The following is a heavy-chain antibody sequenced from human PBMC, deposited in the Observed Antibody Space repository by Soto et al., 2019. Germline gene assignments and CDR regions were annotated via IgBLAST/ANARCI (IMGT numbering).Heavy chain of an antibody. D-gene: IGHD1-20*01. CDR2: IYYSGST. CDR1: GGSISSGDDF. V-gene: IGHV4-30-4*01. CDR3: ARDRAKWKDYYYYGMDV. Sequence: PSETLSLTCTVSGGSISSGDDFWTWIRQPPGKGLEWIGYIYYSGSTYYNPSLKSRLTMSVDTSKNQFSLKLSSVTAADTAVYYCARDRAKWKDYYYYGMDVWGQGTTLTVSS. J-gene: IGHJ6*02.